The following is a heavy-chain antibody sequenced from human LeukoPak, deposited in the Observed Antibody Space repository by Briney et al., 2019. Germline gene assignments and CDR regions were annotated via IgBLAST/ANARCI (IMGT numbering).Heavy chain of an antibody. J-gene: IGHJ4*02. CDR3: ARSVTTVNYFDY. CDR2: IYYSGST. CDR1: GGSISSGDYY. V-gene: IGHV4-30-4*01. D-gene: IGHD4-17*01. Sequence: SETLSLTCTVSGGSISSGDYYWSWIRQPPGKGLEWIGYIYYSGSTYYNPSLKSRVTISVGTSKNQFSLKLSSVTAADTAVYYCARSVTTVNYFDYWGQGTLVTVSS.